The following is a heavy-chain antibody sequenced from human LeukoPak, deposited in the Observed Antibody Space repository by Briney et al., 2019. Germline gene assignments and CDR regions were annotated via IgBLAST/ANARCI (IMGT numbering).Heavy chain of an antibody. V-gene: IGHV3-11*04. Sequence: PGGSLRLSCAASGFTFSDYYTSWIRQAPGKGLEWVSYISYSGSTLYYADSVKGRFTTSRDNAKNSVYLQMNSLRAEDTAFYYCTRDAALVPGKNFWGQGTLVTVSS. J-gene: IGHJ4*02. D-gene: IGHD6-19*01. CDR3: TRDAALVPGKNF. CDR2: ISYSGSTL. CDR1: GFTFSDYY.